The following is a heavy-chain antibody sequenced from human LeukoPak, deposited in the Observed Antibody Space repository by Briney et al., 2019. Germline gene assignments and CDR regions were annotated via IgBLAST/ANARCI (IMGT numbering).Heavy chain of an antibody. J-gene: IGHJ4*02. CDR2: IYSGGST. CDR3: ARVVGQLPHLADY. CDR1: GFTVSSNY. D-gene: IGHD2-2*01. Sequence: GSLRLSCAASGFTVSSNYMSWVRQAPGRGLEWVSVIYSGGSTYYADSVKGRFTISRDNSKNTVDLQMNNLRAEDTAVYYCARVVGQLPHLADYWGQGTLVTVSS. V-gene: IGHV3-53*01.